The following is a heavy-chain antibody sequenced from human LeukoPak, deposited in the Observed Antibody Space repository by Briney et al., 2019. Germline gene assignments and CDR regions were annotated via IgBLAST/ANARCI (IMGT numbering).Heavy chain of an antibody. Sequence: GGSLRLSCAASGFTVSSNYMSWVRQAPGKGLEWVSVIFSGGSTFYADSVKGRFTISRDNSKNALYLQMNSLRDEDTAVYYCTTRSSGWYGDWGQGTPVTVSS. CDR1: GFTVSSNY. CDR3: TTRSSGWYGD. D-gene: IGHD6-19*01. J-gene: IGHJ4*02. V-gene: IGHV3-53*01. CDR2: IFSGGST.